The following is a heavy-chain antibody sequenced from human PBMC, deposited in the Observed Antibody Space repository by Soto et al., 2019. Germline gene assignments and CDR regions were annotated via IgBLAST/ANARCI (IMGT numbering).Heavy chain of an antibody. CDR1: GYSFTSYW. Sequence: GESLKISCKGSGYSFTSYWISWVRQMPGRGLEWMGKIDPSESYTNYNPSFQGHVTISADKSISTAYLQWSSLKASDTAMYYCATLNYYDSGNWGQGTLVNVSS. CDR2: IDPSESYT. D-gene: IGHD3-10*01. CDR3: ATLNYYDSGN. V-gene: IGHV5-10-1*01. J-gene: IGHJ4*02.